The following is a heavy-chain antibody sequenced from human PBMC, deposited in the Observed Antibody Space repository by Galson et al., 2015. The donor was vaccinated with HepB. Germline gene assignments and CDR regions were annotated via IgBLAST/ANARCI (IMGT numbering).Heavy chain of an antibody. J-gene: IGHJ4*02. Sequence: SLRLSCAASEFTFSSYAMSWVRQAPGKGLEWVSGITNSGGTTYYADSVKGRFTISRDNSKNTLSLQMNSLRPEDTAVYYCAKDRERWLQSNFDYWGPGTLVTVSS. CDR2: ITNSGGTT. CDR1: EFTFSSYA. CDR3: AKDRERWLQSNFDY. V-gene: IGHV3-23*01. D-gene: IGHD5-24*01.